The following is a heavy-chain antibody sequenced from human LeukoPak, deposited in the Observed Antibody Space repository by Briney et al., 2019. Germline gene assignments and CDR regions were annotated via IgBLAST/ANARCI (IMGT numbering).Heavy chain of an antibody. V-gene: IGHV4-59*08. J-gene: IGHJ3*02. CDR1: GGAISSDY. CDR2: IYYSGST. Sequence: SETLSLTCTVSGGAISSDYWSGSREPPGEGLGWSGDIYYSGSTTYNPPLKGRVTISVDTSKNHFSLKLSSVTAADTAVYYCARRGYCSGGSCYPPGAFAIWGQGTMVTVSS. CDR3: ARRGYCSGGSCYPPGAFAI. D-gene: IGHD2-15*01.